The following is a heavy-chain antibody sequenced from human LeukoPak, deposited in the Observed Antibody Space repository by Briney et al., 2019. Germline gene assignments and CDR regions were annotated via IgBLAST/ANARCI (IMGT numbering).Heavy chain of an antibody. Sequence: PGGSLRLSCAASGFTFSSYSMNWVRQAPGKGLEWVGRIKSKTDGGTTDYAAPVKGRFTISRDDSKNTLYLQMNSLKTEDTAVYYCTTDSSRLWFGELWFDPWGQGTLVTVSS. CDR1: GFTFSSYS. D-gene: IGHD3-10*01. CDR2: IKSKTDGGTT. V-gene: IGHV3-15*01. CDR3: TTDSSRLWFGELWFDP. J-gene: IGHJ5*02.